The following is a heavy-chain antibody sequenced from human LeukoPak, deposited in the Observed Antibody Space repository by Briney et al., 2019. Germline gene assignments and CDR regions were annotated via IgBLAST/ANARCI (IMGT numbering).Heavy chain of an antibody. CDR1: GGSISSYY. V-gene: IGHV4-4*09. CDR3: ARQYSGSYYGYYYYYMDV. Sequence: SETLSLTCTVSGGSISSYYWSWIRQPPGKGLEWIGYIYTSGSTNYNPSLKSRVTISVDTSTNQFSLKLSSVTAADTAVYYCARQYSGSYYGYYYYYMDVWGKGTTVTVSS. CDR2: IYTSGST. J-gene: IGHJ6*03. D-gene: IGHD1-26*01.